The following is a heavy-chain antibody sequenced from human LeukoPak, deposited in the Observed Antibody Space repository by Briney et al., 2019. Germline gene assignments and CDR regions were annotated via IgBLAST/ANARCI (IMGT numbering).Heavy chain of an antibody. CDR2: INPNSGGT. V-gene: IGHV1-2*02. J-gene: IGHJ5*02. CDR1: GYTFTGYY. CDR3: AREAFMAA. D-gene: IGHD5-24*01. Sequence: ASVKVSCKASGYTFTGYYMHWVRQAPGQGLEGMGWINPNSGGTNYAQRFQGRVTMTRDTSISTAYMELSRLRSHDTAVYYCAREAFMAAWGQGTLVTVSS.